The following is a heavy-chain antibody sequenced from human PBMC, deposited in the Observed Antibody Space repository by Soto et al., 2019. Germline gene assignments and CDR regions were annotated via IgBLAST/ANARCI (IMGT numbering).Heavy chain of an antibody. CDR2: INSDGSST. V-gene: IGHV3-74*01. J-gene: IGHJ4*02. D-gene: IGHD3-10*02. Sequence: GGSLRLSCAASGFTFSSYWMHWVRQAPGKGLVWVSRINSDGSSTAYADSVKGRFTISRDSAKNTVYLQMNSLKVEDTAVYYCARSSPYVVDYWGLGSLVIVSS. CDR1: GFTFSSYW. CDR3: ARSSPYVVDY.